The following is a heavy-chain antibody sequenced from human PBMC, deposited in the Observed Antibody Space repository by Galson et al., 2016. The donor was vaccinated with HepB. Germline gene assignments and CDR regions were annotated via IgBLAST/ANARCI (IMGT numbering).Heavy chain of an antibody. D-gene: IGHD5-18*01. CDR1: KFRFGAYG. J-gene: IGHJ4*02. V-gene: IGHV3-30*18. Sequence: SLRLSCAASKFRFGAYGLHWVRQAPGKGLEGVAVISYDGSNKYYADSVQGRFTISRDNSKNTLHLQMDGLKAEDTAIYYCAKHTYIYASATFSGFDSWGQGTLVTVSS. CDR3: AKHTYIYASATFSGFDS. CDR2: ISYDGSNK.